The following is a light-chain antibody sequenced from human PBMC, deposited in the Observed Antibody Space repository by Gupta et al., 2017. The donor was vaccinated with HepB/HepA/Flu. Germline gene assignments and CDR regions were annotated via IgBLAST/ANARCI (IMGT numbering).Light chain of an antibody. V-gene: IGLV2-14*03. J-gene: IGLJ1*01. CDR1: RHDVGTYKA. Sequence: SARTHPASLPGSPAQSITMSCTGTRHDVGTYKAVSSYQHHPNIAPTLIIYDVSNRPPGVTNRFCGSTSDNTASLTIAGLQAEDEDDYYCRSYTTSSTKVFGTGTKVTVL. CDR3: RSYTTSSTKV. CDR2: DVS.